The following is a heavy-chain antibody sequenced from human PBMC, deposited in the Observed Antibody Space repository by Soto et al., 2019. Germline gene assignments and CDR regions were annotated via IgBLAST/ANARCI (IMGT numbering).Heavy chain of an antibody. CDR3: ARDGSVVVVPAAIGGMDV. D-gene: IGHD2-2*01. CDR1: GGSISSGDYY. J-gene: IGHJ6*02. CDR2: IYYSGST. Sequence: ASETLSLTCTVSGGSISSGDYYWSWIRQPPGKGLEWIGYIYYSGSTYYNPSLKSRVTISVDTSKNQFSLKLSSVTAADTAVYYCARDGSVVVVPAAIGGMDVWGQGTTVTVSS. V-gene: IGHV4-30-4*01.